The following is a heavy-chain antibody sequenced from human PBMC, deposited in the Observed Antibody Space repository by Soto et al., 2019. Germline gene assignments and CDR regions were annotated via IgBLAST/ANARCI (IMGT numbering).Heavy chain of an antibody. CDR2: IKSETDGGTT. D-gene: IGHD3-16*02. Sequence: EVQLVESGGGLVKPGGSLRLSCAASGFPFSNAWMSWVRQAPGEGLEWVARIKSETDGGTTDYAAPVEGRFTISRDDSKNTLXXXXXXXXXXXXXXXXXXXXXXXXXNYRYRWAYWGQGTLVTVSS. J-gene: IGHJ4*02. V-gene: IGHV3-15*01. CDR1: GFPFSNAW. CDR3: XXXXXXXXNYRYRWAY.